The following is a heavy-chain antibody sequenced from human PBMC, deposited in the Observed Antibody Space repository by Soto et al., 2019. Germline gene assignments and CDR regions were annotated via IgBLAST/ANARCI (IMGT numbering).Heavy chain of an antibody. J-gene: IGHJ2*01. CDR3: ARGSVVVIAAGAFWYFDL. D-gene: IGHD2-21*01. Sequence: PSDTLSLTCAVYGGSFSGYYWSWIRQPPGKGLEWIGEINHSGATNYNPSLKSRVTILVDASMHQFSLKLNSVTAADTAVYYCARGSVVVIAAGAFWYFDLWGRGTLVTVSS. V-gene: IGHV4-34*01. CDR2: INHSGAT. CDR1: GGSFSGYY.